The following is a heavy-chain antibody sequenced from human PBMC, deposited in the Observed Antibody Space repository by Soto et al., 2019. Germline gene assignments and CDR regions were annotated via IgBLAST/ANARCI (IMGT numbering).Heavy chain of an antibody. CDR2: IYYSGST. V-gene: IGHV4-39*01. CDR3: VRHHVDYDFWSGYRYYYYYMDV. Sequence: QLQLQESGPGLVKPSETLSLTCTVSGGSISSSSYYWGWIRQPPGKGLEWIGSIYYSGSTYYNPSLKSRVTISVDTSKNQFSLKLSSVTAADTAVYYCVRHHVDYDFWSGYRYYYYYMDVWGKGTTVTVSS. D-gene: IGHD3-3*01. J-gene: IGHJ6*03. CDR1: GGSISSSSYY.